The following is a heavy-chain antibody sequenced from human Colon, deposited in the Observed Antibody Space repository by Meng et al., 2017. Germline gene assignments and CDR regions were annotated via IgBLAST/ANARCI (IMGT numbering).Heavy chain of an antibody. V-gene: IGHV1-18*01. D-gene: IGHD2-15*01. CDR2: ISVSNGDT. CDR3: ARDTPGFGNGNACDI. Sequence: GSVKDSCKPSGYTFTSHGFSGVRQAPGQGLEGLGWISVSNGDTNYAQRFQGRVTMTTDTSTSTAYKEVRTLRSDDTAMYYCARDTPGFGNGNACDIWGQGTMVTVSS. CDR1: GYTFTSHG. J-gene: IGHJ3*02.